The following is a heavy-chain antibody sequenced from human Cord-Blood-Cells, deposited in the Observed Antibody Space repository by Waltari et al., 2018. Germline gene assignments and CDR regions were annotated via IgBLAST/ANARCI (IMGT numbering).Heavy chain of an antibody. Sequence: QVQLVESGGGVVQPGRSLRLSCAASGFTFSSFGMPWVRQAPGKGLEWVAVISYDGSNKYYADSVKGRFTISRDNSKNTLYLQMNSLRAEDTAVYYCAKDFRDFWSGYLDYWGHGTLVTVSS. CDR2: ISYDGSNK. D-gene: IGHD3-3*01. J-gene: IGHJ4*01. CDR3: AKDFRDFWSGYLDY. V-gene: IGHV3-30*18. CDR1: GFTFSSFG.